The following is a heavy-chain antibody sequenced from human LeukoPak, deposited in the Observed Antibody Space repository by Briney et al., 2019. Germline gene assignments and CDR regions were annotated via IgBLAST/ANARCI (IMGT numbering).Heavy chain of an antibody. Sequence: ASVKVSCKXSGYTFTGYYMHWVRQAPGQGLEWMGWINPNSGGTNYAQKFQGRVTMTRDTSISTAYMELSRLRSDDTAVYYCAREYCSSTSCYIRLFAFDIWGQGTMVTVSS. J-gene: IGHJ3*02. CDR3: AREYCSSTSCYIRLFAFDI. CDR1: GYTFTGYY. V-gene: IGHV1-2*02. D-gene: IGHD2-2*02. CDR2: INPNSGGT.